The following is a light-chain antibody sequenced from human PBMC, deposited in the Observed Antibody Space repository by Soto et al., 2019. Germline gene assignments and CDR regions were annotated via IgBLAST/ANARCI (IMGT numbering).Light chain of an antibody. CDR2: EVS. V-gene: IGLV2-14*01. Sequence: QSALTQPASVSGSPGQSITISCTGTSSDVGDYNYVSWYQQHPGKAPKLMIYEVSNRPSGVSNRFAGSQSGNTASLTISALQAEDEADDYCSSYTSSSTRVFGGGTVLTV. CDR3: SSYTSSSTRV. J-gene: IGLJ3*02. CDR1: SSDVGDYNY.